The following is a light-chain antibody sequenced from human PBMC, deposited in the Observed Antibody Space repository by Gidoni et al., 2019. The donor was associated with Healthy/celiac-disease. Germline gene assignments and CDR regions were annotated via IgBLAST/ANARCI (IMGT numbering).Light chain of an antibody. CDR1: KLGDKY. J-gene: IGLJ2*01. V-gene: IGLV3-1*01. Sequence: VSTGQTASITCSGDKLGDKYACWYQQKPGQSPVLVIYQDSKRPSGIPERFSGSNSGNTATLTISGTQAMDEADYYCQAWDSGVFGGGTKLTVL. CDR3: QAWDSGV. CDR2: QDS.